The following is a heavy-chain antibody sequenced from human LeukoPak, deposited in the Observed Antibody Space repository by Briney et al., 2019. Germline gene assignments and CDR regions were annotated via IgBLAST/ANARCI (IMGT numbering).Heavy chain of an antibody. CDR2: ISYDGSNK. D-gene: IGHD2-2*01. Sequence: PGGSLRLSCAASGFSFSSYTMHWVRQAPGKGLEWVALISYDGSNKYYADSVKGRFTISRDNSKNTLYLQMNSLRAEDTAVYYCARDPTEYQLLSWFGDYWGQGTLVTVSS. J-gene: IGHJ4*02. CDR1: GFSFSSYT. CDR3: ARDPTEYQLLSWFGDY. V-gene: IGHV3-30-3*01.